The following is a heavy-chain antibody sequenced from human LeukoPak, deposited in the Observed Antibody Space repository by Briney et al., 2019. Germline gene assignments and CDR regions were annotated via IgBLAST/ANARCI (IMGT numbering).Heavy chain of an antibody. V-gene: IGHV3-21*01. J-gene: IGHJ6*04. CDR1: GSTLSSYS. D-gene: IGHD3-3*01. CDR2: ISSSSSYI. CDR3: ARSLLYDSPDV. Sequence: PGGSLRLSCAASGSTLSSYSMNWVRQAPGKGREWVSSISSSSSYISYAASVKGRFTISRDNAKNSLYLQMNSLRAEDTAVYYCARSLLYDSPDVWGKGTTVTVSS.